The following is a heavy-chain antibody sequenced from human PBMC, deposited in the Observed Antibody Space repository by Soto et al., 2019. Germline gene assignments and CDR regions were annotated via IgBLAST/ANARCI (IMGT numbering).Heavy chain of an antibody. Sequence: QVQLQQWGAGLLKPSETLSLTCAVYGGSFSGYYWSWIRQPPGKGLEWIGEINHSGSTKYNPSLKTRVTIAADTSTNQVSPKLSSVTAADTAVYYCARGRGVVVPAARHNWFDPWGQGTLVTVSS. V-gene: IGHV4-34*01. D-gene: IGHD2-2*01. CDR3: ARGRGVVVPAARHNWFDP. CDR2: INHSGST. CDR1: GGSFSGYY. J-gene: IGHJ5*02.